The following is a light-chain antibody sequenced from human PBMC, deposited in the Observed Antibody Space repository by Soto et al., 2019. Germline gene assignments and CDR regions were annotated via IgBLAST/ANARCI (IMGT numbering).Light chain of an antibody. Sequence: QLVLTQSSSASASLGSSVKLTCPLSSGPSSYIIAWHQQQPGKAPRYLMKLEGSGSYNKGSGVPDRFSGSSSGADRYLTISNLQFEDEADYYCETWDSNTHVFGGGTKLTVL. CDR3: ETWDSNTHV. CDR2: LEGSGSY. J-gene: IGLJ3*02. V-gene: IGLV4-60*02. CDR1: SGPSSYI.